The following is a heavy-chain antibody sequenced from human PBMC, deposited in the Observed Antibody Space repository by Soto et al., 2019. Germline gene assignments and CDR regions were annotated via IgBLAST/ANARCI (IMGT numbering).Heavy chain of an antibody. V-gene: IGHV4-59*01. J-gene: IGHJ3*02. Sequence: SETLSLTCTVSGGSISSYYWSWIRQPPGKGLEWIGYIYYSGSTNYNPSLKSRVTISVDTSKNQFSLKLSSVTAADTAVYYCARDTIGSGYGEEDIWGQGTMVTVSS. D-gene: IGHD5-12*01. CDR1: GGSISSYY. CDR3: ARDTIGSGYGEEDI. CDR2: IYYSGST.